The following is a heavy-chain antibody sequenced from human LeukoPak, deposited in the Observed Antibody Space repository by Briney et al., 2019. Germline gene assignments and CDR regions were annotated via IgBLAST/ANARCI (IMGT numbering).Heavy chain of an antibody. D-gene: IGHD6-19*01. CDR1: GYTLTGYY. Sequence: ASVKVSCKASGYTLTGYYIHWVRQAPGQGLEWMGWINPNSGGTKYTRKFQGRVTMTRDTSISTAYTELSSLRSDDTAVYYCARDGHTTGWEDFDYWGQGTLVTVSS. J-gene: IGHJ4*02. CDR2: INPNSGGT. V-gene: IGHV1-2*02. CDR3: ARDGHTTGWEDFDY.